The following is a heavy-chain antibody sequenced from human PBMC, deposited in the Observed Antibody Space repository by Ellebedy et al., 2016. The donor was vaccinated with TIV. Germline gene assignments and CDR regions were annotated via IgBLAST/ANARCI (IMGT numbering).Heavy chain of an antibody. Sequence: PGGSLRLSCVGSGLTFSSYSMNWVRQAPGKGLEWVSSISTSGNYLYYADSVKGRFTISRDNARNSLLLQMNSLRADDTAVYYCARDQGPRGVAPGQTLRRFDPWGQGTLVTVSS. D-gene: IGHD2-8*01. V-gene: IGHV3-21*01. CDR2: ISTSGNYL. CDR1: GLTFSSYS. J-gene: IGHJ5*02. CDR3: ARDQGPRGVAPGQTLRRFDP.